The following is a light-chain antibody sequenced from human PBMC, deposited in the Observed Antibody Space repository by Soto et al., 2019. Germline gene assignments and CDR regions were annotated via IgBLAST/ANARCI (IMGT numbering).Light chain of an antibody. CDR3: QQYCRPWT. Sequence: DIVMTQSPDSLAVSLGERATINCKSSQSVLYSSNNKNYLAWYQQKPGQPPKLLIYSASTRESGVPDRFSGTGSELDFTLTIRSPQAEAVSVYYCQQYCRPWTFGQGTKVEIK. CDR2: SAS. CDR1: QSVLYSSNNKNY. J-gene: IGKJ1*01. V-gene: IGKV4-1*01.